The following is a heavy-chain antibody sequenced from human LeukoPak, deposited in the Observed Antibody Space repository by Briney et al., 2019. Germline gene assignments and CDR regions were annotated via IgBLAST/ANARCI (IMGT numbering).Heavy chain of an antibody. D-gene: IGHD6-19*01. Sequence: GGSLRLSCAASGFTFSSYWMHWVRQAPGKGLVWVSRINSDGSSTSYADSVEGRFTISRDNAKNTLYLQMNSLRAEDTAVYYCARTRRGYSSGWYGPFDYWGQGTLVTVSS. CDR3: ARTRRGYSSGWYGPFDY. CDR1: GFTFSSYW. J-gene: IGHJ4*02. V-gene: IGHV3-74*01. CDR2: INSDGSST.